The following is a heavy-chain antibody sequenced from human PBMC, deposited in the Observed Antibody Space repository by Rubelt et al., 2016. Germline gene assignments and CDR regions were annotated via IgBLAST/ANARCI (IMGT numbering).Heavy chain of an antibody. CDR3: ARGDPDRGSRTVTLDY. Sequence: ESGPGLVKPSETLSLTCTVSGGSISSYYWSWIRQPAGKGLEWIGRIYTSGSTNYNPSLKSRVTMSVDTSKNQFSLKLSSVTAADTAVYYCARGDPDRGSRTVTLDYWGQGTLDTVSS. D-gene: IGHD4-17*01. V-gene: IGHV4-4*07. CDR2: IYTSGST. J-gene: IGHJ4*02. CDR1: GGSISSYY.